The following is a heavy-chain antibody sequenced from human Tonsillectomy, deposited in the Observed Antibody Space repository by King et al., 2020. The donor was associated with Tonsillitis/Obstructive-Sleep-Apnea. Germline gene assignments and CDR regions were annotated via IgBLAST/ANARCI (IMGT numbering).Heavy chain of an antibody. CDR1: GYTFTSYA. J-gene: IGHJ4*02. D-gene: IGHD1-20*01. CDR3: ARDLAFNWNDAGDY. CDR2: INTNTGNP. Sequence: QLVQSGSEFKKPGASVKVSCKASGYTFTSYAMNWVRQAPGQGLEWMGLINTNTGNPTSAQGFTGRFVFSLDTSVSTAYLQISSLKAEDTAVYYCARDLAFNWNDAGDYWGQGTLVTVSS. V-gene: IGHV7-4-1*02.